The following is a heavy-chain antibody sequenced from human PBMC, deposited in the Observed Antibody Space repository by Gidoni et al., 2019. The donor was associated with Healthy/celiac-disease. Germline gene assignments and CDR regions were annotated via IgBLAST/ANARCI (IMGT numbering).Heavy chain of an antibody. Sequence: QVQLVQSGAEVKKPGPSVKVSCKASGCTFTSYAMHWVRQAPGQRLEWMGWINAGNGNTKYSQKFQGRVTITRDTSASTAYMELSSLRSEDTAVYYCARDRYSSGWYDYWGQGTLVTVSS. CDR2: INAGNGNT. V-gene: IGHV1-3*01. D-gene: IGHD6-19*01. J-gene: IGHJ4*02. CDR3: ARDRYSSGWYDY. CDR1: GCTFTSYA.